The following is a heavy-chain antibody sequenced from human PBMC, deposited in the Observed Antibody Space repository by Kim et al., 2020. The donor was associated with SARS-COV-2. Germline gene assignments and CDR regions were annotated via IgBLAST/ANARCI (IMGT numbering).Heavy chain of an antibody. CDR1: GFTFSSYA. D-gene: IGHD4-17*01. CDR2: ISYDGSNK. Sequence: GGSLRLSCAASGFTFSSYAMHWVRQAPGKGLEWVAVISYDGSNKYYADSVKGRFTISRDNSKNTLYLQMNSLRAEDTAVYYCARVKPTTVKARATYYYYYRMDVWGHGTTVTVSS. V-gene: IGHV3-30*04. J-gene: IGHJ6*02. CDR3: ARVKPTTVKARATYYYYYRMDV.